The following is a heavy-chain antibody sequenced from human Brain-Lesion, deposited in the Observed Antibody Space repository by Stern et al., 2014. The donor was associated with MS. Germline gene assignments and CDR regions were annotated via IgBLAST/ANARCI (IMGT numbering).Heavy chain of an antibody. J-gene: IGHJ4*02. Sequence: QMQLVQSGAAVKKPGASVKVSCKVSGYTLTDLSMHWVRQAPRKGLEWMGGFDPEDGETIYAQKFQGRVTMTEDTSTDTAYMELSSLRSEDTAVYYCATLSPGAGGNYYRHFDYWGQGTLVTVSS. CDR1: GYTLTDLS. CDR2: FDPEDGET. D-gene: IGHD1-26*01. V-gene: IGHV1-24*01. CDR3: ATLSPGAGGNYYRHFDY.